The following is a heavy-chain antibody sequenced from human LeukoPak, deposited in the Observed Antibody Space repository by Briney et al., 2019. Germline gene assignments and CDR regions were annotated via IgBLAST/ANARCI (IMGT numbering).Heavy chain of an antibody. Sequence: SETLSLTCAVYGGSFNGYYWSWIRQPPGKGLEWIGEINHSGSTNYNPSLKSRVTISVDTSKNQFSLKLSSVTAADTAVYYCARGGDRDFWSGYWRFDPWGQGTLVTVSS. V-gene: IGHV4-34*01. CDR1: GGSFNGYY. CDR2: INHSGST. CDR3: ARGGDRDFWSGYWRFDP. D-gene: IGHD3-3*01. J-gene: IGHJ5*02.